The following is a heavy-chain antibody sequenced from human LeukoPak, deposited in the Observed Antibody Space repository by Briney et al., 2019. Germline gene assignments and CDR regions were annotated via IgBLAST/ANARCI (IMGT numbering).Heavy chain of an antibody. CDR2: IYYSGST. V-gene: IGHV4-39*07. D-gene: IGHD3-9*01. J-gene: IGHJ4*02. CDR1: GGSIGSGAYY. CDR3: ARDGRNFDVDY. Sequence: SETLSLTCTVSGGSIGSGAYYWGWIRQPPGKGLEWMGSIYYSGSTYYHPSLKSRITISQDTSKNQFSLKLSSVTAADTAVYYCARDGRNFDVDYWGQGILVTVSS.